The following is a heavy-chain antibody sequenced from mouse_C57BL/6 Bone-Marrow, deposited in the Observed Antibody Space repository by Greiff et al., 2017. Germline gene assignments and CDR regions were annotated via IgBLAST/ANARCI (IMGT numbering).Heavy chain of an antibody. D-gene: IGHD1-1*01. J-gene: IGHJ4*01. CDR1: GYTFTSYW. V-gene: IGHV1-5*01. CDR3: TRETVVAYYYAMDD. CDR2: IYPGNSDT. Sequence: VQLKQSGTVLARPGASVKMSCKTSGYTFTSYWMHWVKQRPGQGLEWIGAIYPGNSDTSYNQKFKGKAKLTAVTSASTAYMELSSLTNEDSAVYYCTRETVVAYYYAMDDWGQGTSVTVSS.